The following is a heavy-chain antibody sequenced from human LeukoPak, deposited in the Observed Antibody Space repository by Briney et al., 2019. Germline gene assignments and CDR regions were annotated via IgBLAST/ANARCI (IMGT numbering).Heavy chain of an antibody. CDR3: ARAMTYDSIGYYFDH. Sequence: GGSLRLSCAASQFTFSSYAMSWVRQAPGKGLVWVSRINSDESSISYADSVKGRFTISRDNAKNTLYLQMNSLRAEDTAVYYCARAMTYDSIGYYFDHWGQGTLVTVSS. CDR1: QFTFSSYA. CDR2: INSDESSI. V-gene: IGHV3-74*01. J-gene: IGHJ4*02. D-gene: IGHD3-22*01.